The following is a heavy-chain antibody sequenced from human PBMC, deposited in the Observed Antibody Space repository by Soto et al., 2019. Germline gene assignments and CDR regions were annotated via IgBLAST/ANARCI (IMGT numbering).Heavy chain of an antibody. CDR3: AREYSDGWFDP. D-gene: IGHD3-10*01. J-gene: IGHJ5*02. CDR1: GFTFSSYA. CDR2: ISSNGGST. V-gene: IGHV3-64D*06. Sequence: PGGSLRLSCSASGFTFSSYAMHWVRQAPGKGLEYVSAISSNGGSTYYADSVKGRFTISRDNSKNTLYLQMSSLRAEDTAVYYCAREYSDGWFDPWGQGTLVTVSS.